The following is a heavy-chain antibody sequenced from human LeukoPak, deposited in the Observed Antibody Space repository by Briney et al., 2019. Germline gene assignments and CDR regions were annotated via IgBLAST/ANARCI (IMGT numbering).Heavy chain of an antibody. CDR3: ARAKTYSYY. Sequence: GGSLRLACVASGFTFSNYWMNWVRQAPGKGLEWVANIKEDGSEQYYVDSVKGRLTISRDNAKKLLSLQITSLRAEDTAVYYCARAKTYSYYWGQGTLVTVSS. J-gene: IGHJ4*02. D-gene: IGHD2-21*01. CDR1: GFTFSNYW. CDR2: IKEDGSEQ. V-gene: IGHV3-7*01.